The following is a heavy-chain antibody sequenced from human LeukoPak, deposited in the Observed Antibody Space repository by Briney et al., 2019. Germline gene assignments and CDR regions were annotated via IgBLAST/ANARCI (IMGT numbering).Heavy chain of an antibody. D-gene: IGHD3-9*01. CDR1: GFIFSSYG. CDR2: IYSGGTT. J-gene: IGHJ5*02. Sequence: PGGSLRLSCAASGFIFSSYGMHWVRQAPGKGLEWVSVIYSGGTTYYADSVKGRFTISRDNSKNTLYLQMNSLRAEDTAVYYCTRAVLRYFFFDPWGQGTRVTVSS. CDR3: TRAVLRYFFFDP. V-gene: IGHV3-53*01.